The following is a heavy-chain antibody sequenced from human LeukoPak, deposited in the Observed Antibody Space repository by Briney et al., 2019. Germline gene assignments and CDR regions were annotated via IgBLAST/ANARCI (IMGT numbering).Heavy chain of an antibody. CDR2: ISSTSSYI. J-gene: IGHJ4*02. CDR1: GFTFSSYT. D-gene: IGHD2-2*01. CDR3: ARVIGSCGYTRCYSHSDY. Sequence: GGSLRLSCAASGFTFSSYTINWIRQAPGKGLDWVSSISSTSSYIYYADSVKGRFTISGDNAKNSLYLQMNSLRAEDTAVYYCARVIGSCGYTRCYSHSDYWGRGTLVTVSS. V-gene: IGHV3-21*01.